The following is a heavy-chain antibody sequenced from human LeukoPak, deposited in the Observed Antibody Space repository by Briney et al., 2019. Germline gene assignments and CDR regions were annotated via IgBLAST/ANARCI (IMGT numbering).Heavy chain of an antibody. Sequence: SETLSLTCTVSGGSISSHYWSWIRQPPGKGLEWIGYIYYSGSTNYNPSLKSRVTISLDTPKSQFSLKLSSVTAADTVVYYCARAPLYSGGSGWSIYYFYAMDVWGQGTTVTVSS. CDR3: ARAPLYSGGSGWSIYYFYAMDV. V-gene: IGHV4-59*11. J-gene: IGHJ6*02. D-gene: IGHD6-19*01. CDR2: IYYSGST. CDR1: GGSISSHY.